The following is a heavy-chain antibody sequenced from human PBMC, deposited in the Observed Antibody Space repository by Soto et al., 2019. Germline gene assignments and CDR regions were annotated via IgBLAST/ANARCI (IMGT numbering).Heavy chain of an antibody. CDR3: ASLPTYYDYIWGSYRPKGYYYYMDV. J-gene: IGHJ6*03. Sequence: PSETLSLTCTVSGGSISSSSYYWGWIRQPPGKGLEWIGSIYYSGSTYYNPSLKSRVTISVDTSKNQFSLKLSSVTAADTAVYYCASLPTYYDYIWGSYRPKGYYYYMDVWGKGTTVTVS. CDR1: GGSISSSSYY. D-gene: IGHD3-16*02. CDR2: IYYSGST. V-gene: IGHV4-39*01.